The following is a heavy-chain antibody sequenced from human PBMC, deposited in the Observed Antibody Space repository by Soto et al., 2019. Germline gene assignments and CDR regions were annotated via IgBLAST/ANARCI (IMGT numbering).Heavy chain of an antibody. CDR1: GGSLSSSNW. V-gene: IGHV4-4*02. J-gene: IGHJ3*02. Sequence: PSETLSLTCAVSGGSLSSSNWWTWVRQPPGGGLEWIGEIHHGGSTNYNPSLNSRVTISVDKSKNQFSLRLRSVTAADTAVYYCARDPSHEYGGNPDAYDIWSQGTMVTVSS. D-gene: IGHD4-17*01. CDR2: IHHGGST. CDR3: ARDPSHEYGGNPDAYDI.